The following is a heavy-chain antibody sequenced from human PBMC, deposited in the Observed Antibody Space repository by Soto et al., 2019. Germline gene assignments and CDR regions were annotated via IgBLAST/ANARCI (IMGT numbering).Heavy chain of an antibody. J-gene: IGHJ2*01. Sequence: QLQLRESGSGLVKPSQTLSLTCAVSGGSISSGGYSWSWIRQPPGKGLEWIGYIYHSGSTYYNPSLKRRVTISVDRSKNQFSLKLSSVTAADTAVHYCARRIHPYWYFDLWGRGTLVTVSS. CDR2: IYHSGST. CDR1: GGSISSGGYS. CDR3: ARRIHPYWYFDL. V-gene: IGHV4-30-2*01. D-gene: IGHD5-18*01.